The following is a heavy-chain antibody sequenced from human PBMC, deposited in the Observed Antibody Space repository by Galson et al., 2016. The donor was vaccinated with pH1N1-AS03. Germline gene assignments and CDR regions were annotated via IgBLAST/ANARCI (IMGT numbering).Heavy chain of an antibody. CDR2: VVTNGDT. Sequence: SLRLYCAASGFRLTSIAMSWGRQAPGKGLEWVPGVVTNGDTYFADSVKGRFSISRDDSKNTMYLQMGSLGVEDTAIYYCAKDRVYNDAQWVFDYWGQGTLVTVSS. D-gene: IGHD5-24*01. J-gene: IGHJ4*02. V-gene: IGHV3-23*01. CDR1: GFRLTSIA. CDR3: AKDRVYNDAQWVFDY.